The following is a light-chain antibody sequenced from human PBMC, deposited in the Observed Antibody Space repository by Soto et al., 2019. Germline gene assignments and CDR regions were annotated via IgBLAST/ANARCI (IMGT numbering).Light chain of an antibody. CDR1: NSNIGSSLA. Sequence: QSVLTQPASVSGAPGQRGAISCTANNSNIGSSLAFSRYLQCPGTGTKLRIYVTTTRPSGVPARFSGSKSGASATLTITGLQVEDEADYFCQSYKSSALSLIFGPGTKVTVL. V-gene: IGLV1-40*01. CDR3: QSYKSSALSLI. J-gene: IGLJ1*01. CDR2: VTT.